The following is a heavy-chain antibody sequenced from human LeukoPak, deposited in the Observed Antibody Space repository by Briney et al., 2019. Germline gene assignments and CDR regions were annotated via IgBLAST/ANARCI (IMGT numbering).Heavy chain of an antibody. J-gene: IGHJ4*02. Sequence: SETLSLTCTVSGGSISSYYWSWIRQPAGKGLEWIGRIYTSGSTNYNPSLKSRVTMSVDTSKNQFSLKLSSVTAADTAVYYCARDRSPSSSGYYSGENYFDYWGQGTLVTVSS. CDR3: ARDRSPSSSGYYSGENYFDY. CDR2: IYTSGST. D-gene: IGHD3-22*01. CDR1: GGSISSYY. V-gene: IGHV4-4*07.